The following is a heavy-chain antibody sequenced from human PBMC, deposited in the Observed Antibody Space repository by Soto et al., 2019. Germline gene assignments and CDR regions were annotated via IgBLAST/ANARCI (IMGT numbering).Heavy chain of an antibody. CDR2: IRSKTDGGTS. J-gene: IGHJ4*02. D-gene: IGHD5-12*01. CDR3: TTGMGWLQEPF. CDR1: GFTFSNAW. V-gene: IGHV3-15*01. Sequence: GSLRLSCAASGFTFSNAWMSWVRQAPGKGLEWVGRIRSKTDGGTSDYAAPVDDRFTISRDDSKNTLYLQMSSLKSEDTGVYYCTTGMGWLQEPFWGQGTLVTVSS.